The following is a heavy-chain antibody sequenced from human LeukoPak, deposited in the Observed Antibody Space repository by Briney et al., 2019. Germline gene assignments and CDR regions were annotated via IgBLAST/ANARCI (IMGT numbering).Heavy chain of an antibody. D-gene: IGHD3-9*01. CDR3: ARGFWNSGFLTGYGPAGMDV. Sequence: PSETLSLTCTVSGGSISSYYWSWIRQPPGKGLEWIGYIYYSGSTNYNPSLKSRVTISVDTSKNQFSLKLSSVTAADTAVYYCARGFWNSGFLTGYGPAGMDVWGKGTTVTVSS. V-gene: IGHV4-59*12. J-gene: IGHJ6*03. CDR2: IYYSGST. CDR1: GGSISSYY.